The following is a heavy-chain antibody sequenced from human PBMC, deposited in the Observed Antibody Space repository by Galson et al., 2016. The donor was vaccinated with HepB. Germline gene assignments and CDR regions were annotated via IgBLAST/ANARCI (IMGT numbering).Heavy chain of an antibody. D-gene: IGHD6-19*01. V-gene: IGHV3-30-3*01. CDR1: GFTFSSYT. CDR3: ARGQWLHGEAVDF. CDR2: VSYDGNKK. J-gene: IGHJ4*02. Sequence: SLRLSCAASGFTFSSYTMHRVRQAPGERLEWVAVVSYDGNKKYYADSVKGRFTISRYNSKNTLNLQLDSLTPEDTAVYYCARGQWLHGEAVDFWGQGILVTVPS.